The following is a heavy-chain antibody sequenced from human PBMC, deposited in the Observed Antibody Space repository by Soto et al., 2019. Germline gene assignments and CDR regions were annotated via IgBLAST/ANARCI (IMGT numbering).Heavy chain of an antibody. CDR2: IYHSGST. Sequence: QLQLQESGSGLVKPSQTLSLTCAVSGGSISSGGYSWSWIRQPPGRGLEWIGYIYHSGSTYYNPSLKSRVTISVARSKNQFSLKLSSVTAADTALYYCARVGYCSGGRCYQPFDPWGQGTLVTVSS. D-gene: IGHD2-15*01. V-gene: IGHV4-30-2*01. J-gene: IGHJ5*02. CDR3: ARVGYCSGGRCYQPFDP. CDR1: GGSISSGGYS.